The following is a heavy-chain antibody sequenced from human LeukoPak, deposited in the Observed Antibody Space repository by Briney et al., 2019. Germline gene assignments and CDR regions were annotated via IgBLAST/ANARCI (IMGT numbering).Heavy chain of an antibody. CDR3: ARPSFVTGSYYPL. CDR1: GYTFTSYY. CDR2: INPSGGST. V-gene: IGHV1-46*01. J-gene: IGHJ4*02. D-gene: IGHD1-26*01. Sequence: ASVKVSCKASGYTFTSYYMHWVRQAPGQGLEWMGIINPSGGSTSYAQKFQGRVTMTRDMSTSTVYMELSSLRSEDTAVYYCARPSFVTGSYYPLWGQGTLVAVSS.